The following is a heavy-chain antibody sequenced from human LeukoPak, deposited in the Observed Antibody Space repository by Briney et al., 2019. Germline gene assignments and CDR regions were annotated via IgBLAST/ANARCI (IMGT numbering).Heavy chain of an antibody. CDR3: AKSPTLWSSTLFDY. CDR1: GFTFSSYA. Sequence: GGSLRLSCAASGFTFSSYAISWVRQAPGKGLEWVSAISGSGGSTYYADSVKGRFTISRDNSKNTLYLQMNSLRAEDTAVYYCAKSPTLWSSTLFDYWGQGTLVTVSS. J-gene: IGHJ4*02. V-gene: IGHV3-23*01. D-gene: IGHD3-10*01. CDR2: ISGSGGST.